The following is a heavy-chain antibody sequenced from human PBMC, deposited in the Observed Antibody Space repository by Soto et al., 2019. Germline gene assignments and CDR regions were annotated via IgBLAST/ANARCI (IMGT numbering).Heavy chain of an antibody. D-gene: IGHD7-27*01. CDR2: LSSSSIYI. CDR3: ARVPVEQGTSIYRFGWFDL. Sequence: GGSLRLSCSASGFIFSNYNIDWVRQAPWKGLKWVASLSSSSIYIYYADSVRGRFTTFRDNAKNSLYLRMNSLRADDTAVYSCARVPVEQGTSIYRFGWFDLFRQLTLITVCS. V-gene: IGHV3-21*01. J-gene: IGHJ5*02. CDR1: GFIFSNYN.